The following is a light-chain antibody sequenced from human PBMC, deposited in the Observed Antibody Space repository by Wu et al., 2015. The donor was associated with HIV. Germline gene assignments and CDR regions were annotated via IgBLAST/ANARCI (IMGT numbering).Light chain of an antibody. J-gene: IGKJ2*01. CDR2: DAT. CDR3: QQFYSFPLT. Sequence: AIQLTQSPSSLSASVGDNVTLSCRSSQDISNALAWYQQKPGLPPKLLIFDATNLQSGVSSRFSGNKSGTHFSLTISSLQPEDFATYYCQQFYSFPLTFGQGAKLDIK. CDR1: QDISNA. V-gene: IGKV1-13*02.